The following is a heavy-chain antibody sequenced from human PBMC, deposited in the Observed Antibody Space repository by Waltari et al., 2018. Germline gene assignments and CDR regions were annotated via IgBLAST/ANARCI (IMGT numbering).Heavy chain of an antibody. CDR1: GGSISSYY. Sequence: QVQLQESGPGLVKPSETLSLTCTVSGGSISSYYWSWLRQPPGKGLEWIGYIYYSGSTNYNPSLKSRVTISVDTSKNQFSLKLSSVTAADTAVYYCARDGRVRNAFDIWGQGTMVTVSS. J-gene: IGHJ3*02. D-gene: IGHD1-1*01. CDR3: ARDGRVRNAFDI. V-gene: IGHV4-59*01. CDR2: IYYSGST.